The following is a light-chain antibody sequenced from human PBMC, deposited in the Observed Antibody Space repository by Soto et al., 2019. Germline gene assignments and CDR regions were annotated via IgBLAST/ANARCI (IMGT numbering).Light chain of an antibody. CDR3: QQSYTTPRT. CDR1: QSITSS. J-gene: IGKJ1*01. Sequence: DIQMTQSPSSLSASVGDRVTITCRASQSITSSLNWYQQKPGKAPKLLIYAASSLQSGVASRFSCCGSGTDFTLTISSVQPEDFATYFCQQSYTTPRTFGQGTKVEIK. V-gene: IGKV1-39*01. CDR2: AAS.